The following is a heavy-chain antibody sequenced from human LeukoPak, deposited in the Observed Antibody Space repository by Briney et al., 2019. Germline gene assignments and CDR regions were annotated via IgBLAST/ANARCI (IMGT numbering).Heavy chain of an antibody. CDR3: ARDLGDDYDILTGYYDY. CDR2: IKQDGSEK. V-gene: IGHV3-7*01. CDR1: GFTVSSNY. D-gene: IGHD3-9*01. Sequence: GGSLRLSCAASGFTVSSNYMSWVRQAPGKGLEWVANIKQDGSEKYYVDSVKGRFTISRDNAKNSLYLQMNSLRAEDTAVYYCARDLGDDYDILTGYYDYWGQGTLVTVSS. J-gene: IGHJ4*02.